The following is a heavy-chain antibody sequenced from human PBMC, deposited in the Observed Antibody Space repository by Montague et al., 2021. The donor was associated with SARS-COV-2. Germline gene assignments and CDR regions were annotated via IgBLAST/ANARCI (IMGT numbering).Heavy chain of an antibody. CDR3: ASSYSYGSGTYVYNYYMDV. J-gene: IGHJ6*03. CDR1: GGSVTSSPYY. D-gene: IGHD3-10*01. CDR2: MSYSGRT. V-gene: IGHV4-39*01. Sequence: SETLSLTCTVSGGSVTSSPYYWGWIRQPPGRGLEWVGRMSYSGRTXFSPSLKSRLTISVDSSENQFSLRLSSVTAADTAVYYCASSYSYGSGTYVYNYYMDVWGKGTTVTVSS.